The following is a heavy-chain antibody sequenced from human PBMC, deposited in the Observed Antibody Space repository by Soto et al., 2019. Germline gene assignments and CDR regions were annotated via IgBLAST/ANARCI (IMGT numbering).Heavy chain of an antibody. V-gene: IGHV3-23*01. Sequence: PGGSLRLSCAASGFTFSSYAMSWVRQAPGKGLEWVSAISGSGGSTYYADSVKGRFTISRDNSKNTLYLQMDSLRAEDTAVYYCASYSGYDYYYYYYMDVWGKGTTVTVSS. CDR3: ASYSGYDYYYYYYMDV. CDR2: ISGSGGST. CDR1: GFTFSSYA. J-gene: IGHJ6*03. D-gene: IGHD5-12*01.